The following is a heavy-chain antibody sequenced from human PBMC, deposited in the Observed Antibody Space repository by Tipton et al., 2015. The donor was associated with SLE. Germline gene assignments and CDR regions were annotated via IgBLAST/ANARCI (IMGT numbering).Heavy chain of an antibody. D-gene: IGHD2-2*01. CDR3: AGQPAANYYYYYGMDV. J-gene: IGHJ6*02. CDR2: IYYSGST. CDR1: GGSISSHY. V-gene: IGHV4-59*08. Sequence: TLSLTCTVSGGSISSHYWSWIRQPPGKGLEWIGYIYYSGSTNYNPSLKSRVTISVDTSKNQFSLKLSSVTAADTAVYYCAGQPAANYYYYYGMDVWGQGTTVTVSS.